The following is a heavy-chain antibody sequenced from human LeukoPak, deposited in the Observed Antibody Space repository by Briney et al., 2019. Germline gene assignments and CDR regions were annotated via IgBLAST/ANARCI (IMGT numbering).Heavy chain of an antibody. CDR2: ISSSSSYI. CDR1: GFTFSDYY. D-gene: IGHD2-15*01. Sequence: KPGGSLRLSCAASGFTFSDYYMSWIRQAPGKGLEWVSSISSSSSYIYYADSVKGRFTISRDNAKNSLYLQMNSLRAEDTAVYYCARSNPKQVAQLIDPWGQGTLVTVSS. CDR3: ARSNPKQVAQLIDP. V-gene: IGHV3-11*06. J-gene: IGHJ5*02.